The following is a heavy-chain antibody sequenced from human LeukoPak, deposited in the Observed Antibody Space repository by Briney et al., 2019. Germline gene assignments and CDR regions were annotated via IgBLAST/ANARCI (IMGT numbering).Heavy chain of an antibody. D-gene: IGHD7-27*01. Sequence: ASVKVSCKASGITSYYMHWVRPAPGQGLEWIGIINPSGDSTFYAQRFQDRVTVTRDTSTSTVYMELSSLTSEDTAVYFCAREKTGDVDYWGQGTLVSVSS. CDR2: INPSGDST. J-gene: IGHJ4*02. V-gene: IGHV1-46*01. CDR1: GITSYY. CDR3: AREKTGDVDY.